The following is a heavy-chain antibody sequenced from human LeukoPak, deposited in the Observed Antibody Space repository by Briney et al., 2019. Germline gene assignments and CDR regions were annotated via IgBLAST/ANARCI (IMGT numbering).Heavy chain of an antibody. D-gene: IGHD1-26*01. CDR3: ARDAPRIGQHQDY. Sequence: GGSLRLSCAASGFTFSSYSTNWVRQAPGKGLEWVSSISSSSSYIYYADSVKGRFTISRDNAKNSLYLQMNSLRAEGTAVYYCARDAPRIGQHQDYWGQGTLVTVSS. CDR2: ISSSSSYI. J-gene: IGHJ4*02. V-gene: IGHV3-21*01. CDR1: GFTFSSYS.